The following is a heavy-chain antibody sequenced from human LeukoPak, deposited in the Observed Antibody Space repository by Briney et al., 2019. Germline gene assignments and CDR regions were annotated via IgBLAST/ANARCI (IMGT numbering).Heavy chain of an antibody. D-gene: IGHD6-19*01. CDR1: GFTFSSYG. J-gene: IGHJ4*02. Sequence: GRSLRLSCAASGFTFSSYGMHWVRQAPGKGLEWVAVISYDGSNKYYADSVKGRFTISRDNSKNTLYLQMNSLRAEDTAVYYCAKDRVAVAGTSDYWGQGTLVTVSS. CDR2: ISYDGSNK. CDR3: AKDRVAVAGTSDY. V-gene: IGHV3-30*18.